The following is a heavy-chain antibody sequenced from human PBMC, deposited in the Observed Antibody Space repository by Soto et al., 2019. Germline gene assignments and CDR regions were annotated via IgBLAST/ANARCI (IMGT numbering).Heavy chain of an antibody. CDR2: MYYSGST. CDR3: ARGPYYDLIWNYYYMDV. V-gene: IGHV4-59*08. D-gene: IGHD3-16*01. Sequence: QVQLQESGPGLVKPSETLSLSCSVSGGSISGHYWSWVRQTPGKGLEWIGYMYYSGSTNYNPSRKSRVPISVDTSKNPFSLRLTSVTAADTAVYYCARGPYYDLIWNYYYMDVWGKGTTVTVSS. CDR1: GGSISGHY. J-gene: IGHJ6*03.